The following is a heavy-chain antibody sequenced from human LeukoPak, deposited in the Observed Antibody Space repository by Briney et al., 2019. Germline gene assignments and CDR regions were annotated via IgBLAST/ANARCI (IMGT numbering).Heavy chain of an antibody. CDR1: GFTFSSYA. D-gene: IGHD6-13*01. J-gene: IGHJ4*02. CDR2: ITGSGGST. V-gene: IGHV3-23*01. CDR3: AKSGYSTKGDFDY. Sequence: GGSLRLSCAASGFTFSSYAMSWDRQAPGKGLEWVSAITGSGGSTYYADSVKGRFTISRDNSKNTLYVQMNSLRAEDTAVYYCAKSGYSTKGDFDYWGQGTLVTVSS.